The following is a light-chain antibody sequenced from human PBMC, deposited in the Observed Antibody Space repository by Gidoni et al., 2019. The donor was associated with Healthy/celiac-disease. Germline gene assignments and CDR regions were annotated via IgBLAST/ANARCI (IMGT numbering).Light chain of an antibody. J-gene: IGKJ4*01. CDR1: QSLLHSNGYNY. V-gene: IGKV2-28*01. CDR2: LGS. Sequence: EIVMTQTPLSPPVTPGKPATISCRSSQSLLHSNGYNYLDWYLQKPGQSPQLLIYLGSNRASGVPDRFSGSGSGTDFTLKISRVEAEDVGVYYCMQALHTPLTFGGGTKVVIK. CDR3: MQALHTPLT.